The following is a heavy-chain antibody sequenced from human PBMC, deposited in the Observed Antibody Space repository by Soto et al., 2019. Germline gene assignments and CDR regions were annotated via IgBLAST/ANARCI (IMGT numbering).Heavy chain of an antibody. V-gene: IGHV3-53*01. CDR3: ASVGYCSTTTCPPA. CDR2: IYRGGNT. D-gene: IGHD2-2*01. Sequence: LRLSCAASGLTVSTNYMTWVRQAPGKGLEWVSVIYRGGNTYHADSVQGRFSISRDNSKNTVDLQMNNLRAKDTAMYYCASVGYCSTTTCPPAWGQGTLVTVSS. J-gene: IGHJ4*02. CDR1: GLTVSTNY.